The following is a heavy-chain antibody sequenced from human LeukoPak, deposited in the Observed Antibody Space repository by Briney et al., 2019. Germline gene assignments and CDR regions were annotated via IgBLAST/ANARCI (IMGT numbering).Heavy chain of an antibody. J-gene: IGHJ3*02. D-gene: IGHD3-10*01. CDR1: GGSISSYY. CDR3: ARVFFWGLWFGEPRAAFDI. V-gene: IGHV4-59*01. Sequence: SETLSLTCTVSGGSISSYYWSWIRQPRGKGLEWIGYIYYSGSTNYNPSLKSRVTISVDTSKNQCSLKLSSVTAADTAVYYCARVFFWGLWFGEPRAAFDIWGQGTMVTVSS. CDR2: IYYSGST.